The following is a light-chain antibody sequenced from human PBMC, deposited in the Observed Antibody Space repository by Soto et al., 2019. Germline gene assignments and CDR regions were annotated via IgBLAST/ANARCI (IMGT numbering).Light chain of an antibody. CDR3: AAWDDSLNWV. CDR2: RDS. CDR1: SSNIGSNA. V-gene: IGLV1-44*01. Sequence: QAVVTQPPSASGTPGQRVSISCSGSSSNIGSNAVHWYQQFPGTAPRLLIYRDSQRPSGVPDRFSGSKSGTSASLVISGLQSEDEADYYCAAWDDSLNWVFGGGTKLTVL. J-gene: IGLJ3*02.